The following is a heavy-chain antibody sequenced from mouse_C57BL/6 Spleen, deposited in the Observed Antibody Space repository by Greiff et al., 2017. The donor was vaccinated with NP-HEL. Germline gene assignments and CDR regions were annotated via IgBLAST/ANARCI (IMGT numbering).Heavy chain of an antibody. CDR2: IYPRSGNT. CDR3: ARSDYYGSSSY. J-gene: IGHJ2*01. Sequence: VKLVESGAELARPGASVKLSCKASGYTFTSYGISWVKQRTGQGLEWIGEIYPRSGNTYYNEKFKGKATLTADKSSSTAYMELRSLTSEDSAVYFCARSDYYGSSSYWGQGTTLTVSS. D-gene: IGHD1-1*01. CDR1: GYTFTSYG. V-gene: IGHV1-81*01.